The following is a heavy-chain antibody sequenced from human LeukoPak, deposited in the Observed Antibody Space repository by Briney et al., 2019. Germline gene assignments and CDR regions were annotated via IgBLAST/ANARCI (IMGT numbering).Heavy chain of an antibody. V-gene: IGHV1-46*01. CDR1: GYTFTSYY. J-gene: IGHJ4*02. D-gene: IGHD5-24*01. Sequence: ASVKVSCKASGYTFTSYYMHWVRPAPGQGLKWMGIINPSGGSTSYAQKFQGRVTMTRDTSTSTVYMELSSLRSEDTAVYYCARVGELATILYWGQGTLVTVSS. CDR3: ARVGELATILY. CDR2: INPSGGST.